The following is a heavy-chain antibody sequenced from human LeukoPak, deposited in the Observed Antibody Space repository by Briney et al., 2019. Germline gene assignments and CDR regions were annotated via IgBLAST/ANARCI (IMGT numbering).Heavy chain of an antibody. CDR1: GFIFSSYA. CDR3: AKHYYGSGSYYPAQPFDY. Sequence: GGSLRLSCAASGFIFSSYAMSWVRQAPGKGLEWVSAINGRGGSTYYADSVEGRFTISRDNSKNTLYLQMNSLRAEDTAVYYCAKHYYGSGSYYPAQPFDYWGQGTLVTVSS. J-gene: IGHJ4*02. D-gene: IGHD3-10*01. V-gene: IGHV3-23*01. CDR2: INGRGGST.